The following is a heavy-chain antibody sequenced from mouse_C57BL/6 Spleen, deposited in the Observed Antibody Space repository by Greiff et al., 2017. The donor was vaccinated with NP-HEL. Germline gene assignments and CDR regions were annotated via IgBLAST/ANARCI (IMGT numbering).Heavy chain of an antibody. J-gene: IGHJ4*01. CDR2: IYPRSGNT. D-gene: IGHD1-2*01. Sequence: VKLVESGAELARPGASVKLSCKASGYTFTSYGISWVKQRTGQGLEWIGEIYPRSGNTYYNEKFKGKATLTADKSSSTAYMELRSLTSEDSAVYFCARGSLHKYYAMDYWGQGTSVTVSS. CDR3: ARGSLHKYYAMDY. CDR1: GYTFTSYG. V-gene: IGHV1-81*01.